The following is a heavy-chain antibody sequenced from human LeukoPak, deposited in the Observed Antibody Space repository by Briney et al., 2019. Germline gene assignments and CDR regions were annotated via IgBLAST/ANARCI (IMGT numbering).Heavy chain of an antibody. D-gene: IGHD4-17*01. V-gene: IGHV3-23*01. CDR2: LGGSGGGSKT. J-gene: IGHJ4*02. CDR3: ATVSEPPTVTPFDY. Sequence: GGSLRLSCAASGLAFSRHAMTWVRQAPGKGLEWVSSLGGSGGGSKTYYADSVKGRFTISRDNSKSVVFLHLNSLRAEDTAVYYCATVSEPPTVTPFDYWGQGTMVVVSS. CDR1: GLAFSRHA.